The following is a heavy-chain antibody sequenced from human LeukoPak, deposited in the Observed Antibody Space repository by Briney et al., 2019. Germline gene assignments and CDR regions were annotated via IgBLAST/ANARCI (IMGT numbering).Heavy chain of an antibody. Sequence: SETLSLTCGVSGGSVSSTNWWTWIRRPPGKGLEWIGEVHLDGRTNFNPSLKSRLTKSVDLSENHVSLKLTSVTAADTAVYYCAREGGFYRPLEYSGQGTLVTVSS. CDR2: VHLDGRT. CDR1: GGSVSSTNW. J-gene: IGHJ4*02. D-gene: IGHD6-25*01. CDR3: AREGGFYRPLEY. V-gene: IGHV4-4*02.